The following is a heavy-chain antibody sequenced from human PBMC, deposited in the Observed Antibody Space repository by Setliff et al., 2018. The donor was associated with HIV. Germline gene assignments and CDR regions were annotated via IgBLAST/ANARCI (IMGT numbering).Heavy chain of an antibody. CDR1: GGSISSYY. J-gene: IGHJ4*02. Sequence: SETLSLTCTVSGGSISSYYWSWIRQPPGKGLEWIGYIYSSGSTNYNPSLKSRVTISVDTSRNQFSLNLSSVTAADTAVYYCARSLGTIWGYDYWGQGTLVIVSS. CDR2: IYSSGST. V-gene: IGHV4-59*01. D-gene: IGHD3-9*01. CDR3: ARSLGTIWGYDY.